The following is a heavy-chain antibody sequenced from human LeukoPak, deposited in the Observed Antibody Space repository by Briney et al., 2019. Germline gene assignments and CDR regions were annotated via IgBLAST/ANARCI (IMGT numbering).Heavy chain of an antibody. D-gene: IGHD3-22*01. CDR1: RGTFSSYA. V-gene: IGHV1-69*13. Sequence: GASVKVSCKASRGTFSSYAISWVRQAPGQGLEWMGGIIPIFGTANYAQKFQGRVTITADESTSTAYMELSSLRSEDTAVYYCARAGGITMKVMDVWGQGTTVTVSS. CDR3: ARAGGITMKVMDV. J-gene: IGHJ6*02. CDR2: IIPIFGTA.